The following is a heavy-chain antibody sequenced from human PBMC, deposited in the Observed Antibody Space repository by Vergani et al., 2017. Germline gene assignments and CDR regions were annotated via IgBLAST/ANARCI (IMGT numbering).Heavy chain of an antibody. CDR1: GYSISSGYY. CDR3: ARLNVFTRPFDY. J-gene: IGHJ4*02. CDR2: IYHSGST. Sequence: QVQLQESGPGLVKPSETLSLTCAVSGYSISSGYYWGWIRQPPGKGLEWIGSIYHSGSTYYNPSLKSRVTISVDTSKNQFSLKLSAVAAADRAVYYCARLNVFTRPFDYWGQGTLVTVSS. V-gene: IGHV4-38-2*01. D-gene: IGHD3-10*02.